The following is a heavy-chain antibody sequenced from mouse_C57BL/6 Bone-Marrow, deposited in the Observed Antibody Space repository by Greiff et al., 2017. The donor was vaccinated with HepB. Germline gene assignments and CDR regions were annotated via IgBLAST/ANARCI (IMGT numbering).Heavy chain of an antibody. D-gene: IGHD4-1*01. CDR3: ASNWDRFAY. V-gene: IGHV1-59*01. Sequence: QVQLQQPGAELVRPGTSVKLSCKASGYTFTSYWMHWVKQRPGQVLEWIGVIDPSDSYTNYNQKFKGKATLTVDTSSSTAYMQLSSLTSEDSAVYYCASNWDRFAYWGQGTLVTVSA. CDR1: GYTFTSYW. CDR2: IDPSDSYT. J-gene: IGHJ3*01.